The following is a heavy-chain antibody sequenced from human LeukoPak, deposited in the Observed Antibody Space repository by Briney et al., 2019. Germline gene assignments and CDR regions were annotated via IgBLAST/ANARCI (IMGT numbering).Heavy chain of an antibody. CDR3: AQLSWNPYYFDY. J-gene: IGHJ4*02. V-gene: IGHV3-23*01. D-gene: IGHD1-1*01. CDR2: IRGKGYHT. CDR1: RLTFLLYA. Sequence: GGSLSLPCALSRLTFLLYAVRWVRQVRGEGRECVSDIRGKGYHTYYADSVKGRFTISRYNSRNTLYLEMNSLGADDTAVYFCAQLSWNPYYFDYWGQGTLVTVSS.